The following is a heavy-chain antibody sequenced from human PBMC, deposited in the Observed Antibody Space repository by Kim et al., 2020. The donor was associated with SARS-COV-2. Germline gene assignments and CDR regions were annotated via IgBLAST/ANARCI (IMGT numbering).Heavy chain of an antibody. J-gene: IGHJ3*02. Sequence: SETLSLTCTVSGGSISSYYWSWIRQPPGKGLEWIGYIYYSGSTNYNPSLKSRVTISVDTSKNQFSLKLSSVTAADTAVYYCARHQKDIVVVVAAYPNAFDIWGQGTMVTVSS. CDR2: IYYSGST. D-gene: IGHD2-15*01. CDR1: GGSISSYY. CDR3: ARHQKDIVVVVAAYPNAFDI. V-gene: IGHV4-59*08.